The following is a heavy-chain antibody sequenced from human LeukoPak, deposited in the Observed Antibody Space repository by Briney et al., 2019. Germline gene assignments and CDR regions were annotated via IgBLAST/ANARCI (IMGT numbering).Heavy chain of an antibody. V-gene: IGHV3-21*01. D-gene: IGHD6-19*01. CDR3: AKGYSSGWVWYYFDY. Sequence: GGSLRLSCAASGFTFSTFGMIWVRQAPGKGLEWVSSISSGSYIYYADAVRARFTISRDNARNSLYLQMNSLRADDTAVYYCAKGYSSGWVWYYFDYWGQGTLGTVSS. CDR1: GFTFSTFG. J-gene: IGHJ4*02. CDR2: ISSGSYI.